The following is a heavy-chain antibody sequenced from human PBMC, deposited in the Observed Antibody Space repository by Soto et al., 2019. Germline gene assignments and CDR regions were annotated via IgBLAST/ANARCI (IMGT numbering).Heavy chain of an antibody. CDR3: ARARYLGAGDRALGY. CDR2: INVYNGNT. CDR1: GYTFTTYG. J-gene: IGHJ4*02. V-gene: IGHV1-18*01. D-gene: IGHD2-21*02. Sequence: QVQLVQSGAEVKKPGASVKVSCKASGYTFTTYGVYWLRQAPGQGPEWMGWINVYNGNTMYAQNLQGRVTMTTDTSTNTAYLELRSLRSDDTPVYYCARARYLGAGDRALGYWGQGTLVTVSS.